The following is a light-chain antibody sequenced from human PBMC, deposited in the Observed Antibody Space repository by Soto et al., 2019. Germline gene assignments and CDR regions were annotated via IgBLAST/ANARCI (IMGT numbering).Light chain of an antibody. CDR2: EVR. CDR3: CSYAGSSSYV. Sequence: QSALTQPASVSGSPGQSITISCTGTSSDVGAYNFVSWYQQYPGKAPKVIIFEVRKRPSGVSNRFSGSKSGDTASLTISGLQAEDEADYYCCSYAGSSSYVFGTGTKVTV. CDR1: SSDVGAYNF. J-gene: IGLJ1*01. V-gene: IGLV2-23*02.